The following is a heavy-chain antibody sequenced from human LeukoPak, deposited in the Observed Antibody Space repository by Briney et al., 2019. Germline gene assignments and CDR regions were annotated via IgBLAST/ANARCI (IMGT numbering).Heavy chain of an antibody. D-gene: IGHD3-10*01. CDR3: ARDLSYYYGSVSYYFDY. J-gene: IGHJ4*02. V-gene: IGHV1-18*04. Sequence: ASVKVSCKASGYTFTSYGISWVRQAPGQGLEWMGWISAYNGNTNYAQKLQGRVTMTTDTSTSTAYMELRSLRSDDTAVYYCARDLSYYYGSVSYYFDYWGQGTLVTVSS. CDR2: ISAYNGNT. CDR1: GYTFTSYG.